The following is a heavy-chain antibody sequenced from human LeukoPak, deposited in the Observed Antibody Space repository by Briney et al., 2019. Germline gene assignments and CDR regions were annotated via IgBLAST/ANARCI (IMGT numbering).Heavy chain of an antibody. V-gene: IGHV3-7*03. D-gene: IGHD3/OR15-3a*01. CDR3: ATSYDMGWLIGY. J-gene: IGHJ4*02. Sequence: GGSLRLSCAASGFTSSSYSMNWVRQVPGQGLEWVANIKQDGSEKFYVASVKGRFTISRDNGKSSLYLQMNSLRAEDTALYYCATSYDMGWLIGYWGQGTLVTVSS. CDR2: IKQDGSEK. CDR1: GFTSSSYS.